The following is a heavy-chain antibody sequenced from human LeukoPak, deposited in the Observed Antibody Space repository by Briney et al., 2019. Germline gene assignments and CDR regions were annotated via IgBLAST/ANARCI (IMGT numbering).Heavy chain of an antibody. CDR3: ARDGSSGWLPYYFDY. V-gene: IGHV3-21*01. CDR2: ISSSSSYI. Sequence: PGGSLRLSCAASGFTFSSYSMNWVRQAPGKGLEWVSSISSSSSYIYYADSVKGRFTISRDNAKNSLYLQMNSLRAEDTAVYYCARDGSSGWLPYYFDYWGQGTLVTVSS. CDR1: GFTFSSYS. D-gene: IGHD6-19*01. J-gene: IGHJ4*02.